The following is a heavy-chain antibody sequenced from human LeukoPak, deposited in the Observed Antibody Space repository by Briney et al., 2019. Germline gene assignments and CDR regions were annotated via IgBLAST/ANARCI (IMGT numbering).Heavy chain of an antibody. Sequence: PSETLSLTCTVSGGSISSSSYYWGWIRQPPGKGLEWIGSIYYSGSTYYNPSLKSRVTISVDRSKNQFSLKLSSVTAADTAVYYCARARTYYYDSSGYSPKDYFDYWGQGTLVTVSS. J-gene: IGHJ4*02. CDR1: GGSISSSSYY. CDR2: IYYSGST. V-gene: IGHV4-39*07. D-gene: IGHD3-22*01. CDR3: ARARTYYYDSSGYSPKDYFDY.